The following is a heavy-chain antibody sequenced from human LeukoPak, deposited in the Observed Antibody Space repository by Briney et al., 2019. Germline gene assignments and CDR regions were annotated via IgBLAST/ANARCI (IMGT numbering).Heavy chain of an antibody. V-gene: IGHV4-34*01. CDR3: ARHIRHSSGWSSSYFQH. CDR1: GESLSNYY. D-gene: IGHD6-19*01. CDR2: INHSGST. J-gene: IGHJ1*01. Sequence: SETLSLTCAVYGESLSNYYWSWIRKPPGKGLEWIGEINHSGSTNYNPSLKSRVTISVDTSKNQFSLKLTSVTAADTAVYYCARHIRHSSGWSSSYFQHWGQGTLVTVSS.